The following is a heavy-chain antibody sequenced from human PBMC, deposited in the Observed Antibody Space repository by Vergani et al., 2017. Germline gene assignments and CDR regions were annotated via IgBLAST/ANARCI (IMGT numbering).Heavy chain of an antibody. D-gene: IGHD6-6*01. CDR3: ARHLRQLARNDVFDI. J-gene: IGHJ3*02. V-gene: IGHV4-39*01. CDR2: IYDSRNN. Sequence: QLQLQESGPRLVKPSETLSLTCSLSGMSISNNNYYWGWIRQPPGKGLAWIGSIYDSRNNNYSPSLKSRVSISVDTSKNQFSLDLTSVTAAATAVYYCARHLRQLARNDVFDIWGHGTLVTVSS. CDR1: GMSISNNNYY.